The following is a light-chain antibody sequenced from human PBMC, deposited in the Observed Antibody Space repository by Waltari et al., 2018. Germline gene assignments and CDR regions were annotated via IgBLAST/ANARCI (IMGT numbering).Light chain of an antibody. CDR2: EVS. CDR1: SSDVGAYNY. J-gene: IGLJ2*01. CDR3: SSYTTSSTVV. Sequence: QSALTQPASVSGSPGQSTTTACTGTSSDVGAYNYVSWYQQHPGQAPKPVIYEVSNRPSGVSNRFSGSKSGNTASLTISGLQAEDEADYYCSSYTTSSTVVFAGGTKLTVL. V-gene: IGLV2-14*01.